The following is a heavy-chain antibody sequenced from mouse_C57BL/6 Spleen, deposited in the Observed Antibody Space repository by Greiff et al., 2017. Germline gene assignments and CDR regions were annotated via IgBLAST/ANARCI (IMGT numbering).Heavy chain of an antibody. CDR1: GFTFSDYG. Sequence: EVKVVESGGGLVKPGGSLKLSCAASGFTFSDYGMHWVRQAPEKGLEWVAYISSGSSTIYYADTVKGRFTISRDNAKNTLFLQMTSLRSEDTAMYYCARSMVTTSLDYWGQGTTLTVSS. CDR3: ARSMVTTSLDY. D-gene: IGHD2-2*01. CDR2: ISSGSSTI. J-gene: IGHJ2*01. V-gene: IGHV5-17*01.